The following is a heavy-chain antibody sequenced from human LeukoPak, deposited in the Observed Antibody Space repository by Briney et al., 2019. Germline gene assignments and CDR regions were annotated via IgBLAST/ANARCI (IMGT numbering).Heavy chain of an antibody. V-gene: IGHV4-34*01. CDR2: IHYSGST. CDR3: ARESLRQQWLVRREEYYYMDV. CDR1: GGSFSGYY. J-gene: IGHJ6*03. D-gene: IGHD6-19*01. Sequence: PSETLSLTCAVYGGSFSGYYWSWIRQPPGKGLEWIGSIHYSGSTNYNPSLKSRVTISVDTSKNQFSLKLSSVTAADTAVYYCARESLRQQWLVRREEYYYMDVWGKGTTVTISS.